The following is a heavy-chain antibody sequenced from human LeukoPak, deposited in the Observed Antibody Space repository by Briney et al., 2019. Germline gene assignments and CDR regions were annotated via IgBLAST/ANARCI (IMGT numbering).Heavy chain of an antibody. D-gene: IGHD2-2*01. CDR3: ARVGRYCSSTSCYFRKGDAFDI. CDR1: AFTFSSYS. CDR2: ISSSSSYI. J-gene: IGHJ3*02. Sequence: PGGSLRLSCAASAFTFSSYSMNWVRQAPGKGLEWVSSISSSSSYIYYADSVKGRFTISRDNAKNSLYLQMNSLRAEDTAVYYCARVGRYCSSTSCYFRKGDAFDIWGQGTMVTVSS. V-gene: IGHV3-21*01.